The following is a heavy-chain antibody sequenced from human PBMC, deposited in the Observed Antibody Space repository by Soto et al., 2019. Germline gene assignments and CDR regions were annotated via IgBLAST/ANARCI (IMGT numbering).Heavy chain of an antibody. D-gene: IGHD3-22*01. J-gene: IGHJ5*02. Sequence: SETLSLTCTVSDGSISSDDYYFSWSRQPPGKGLEWIGYLYNSWSTYYNPSLKRRVTLSVDTSKNHFSLKLSSVTTADTAVYYCAPHSSDINWFEPRAQGTFVTVAS. CDR3: APHSSDINWFEP. CDR2: LYNSWST. V-gene: IGHV4-30-4*01. CDR1: DGSISSDDYY.